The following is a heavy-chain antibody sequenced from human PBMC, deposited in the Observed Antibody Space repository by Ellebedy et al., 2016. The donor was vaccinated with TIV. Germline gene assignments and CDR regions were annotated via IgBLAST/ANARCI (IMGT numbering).Heavy chain of an antibody. CDR2: INHSGST. V-gene: IGHV4-34*01. CDR3: ARLGSSYYYGSGSYWEDSHPSRPYNSPLDY. J-gene: IGHJ4*02. Sequence: MPSETLSLTCAVYGGSFSGYYWSWIRQPPGKGLEWIGEINHSGSTNYNPSLKSRVTISVDTSKNQFSLKLSSVTAADTAVYYCARLGSSYYYGSGSYWEDSHPSRPYNSPLDYWGQGTLVTVSS. CDR1: GGSFSGYY. D-gene: IGHD3-10*01.